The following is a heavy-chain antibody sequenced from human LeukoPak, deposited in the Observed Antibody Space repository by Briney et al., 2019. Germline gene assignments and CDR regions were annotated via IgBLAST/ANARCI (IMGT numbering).Heavy chain of an antibody. J-gene: IGHJ4*02. D-gene: IGHD3-9*01. Sequence: ASVKVSCKASGYTFTGYYMHWVRQAPGQGLEWMGWINPNSGGTNYAQKFQGRVTMTRDTSISTAYMELSRLRSDDTAVYYCAGYYDSLRYFDWSPYDYWGQGTLVTVSS. CDR1: GYTFTGYY. V-gene: IGHV1-2*02. CDR2: INPNSGGT. CDR3: AGYYDSLRYFDWSPYDY.